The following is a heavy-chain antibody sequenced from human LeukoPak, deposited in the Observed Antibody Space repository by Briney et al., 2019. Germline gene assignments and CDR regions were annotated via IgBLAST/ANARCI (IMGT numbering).Heavy chain of an antibody. CDR1: GFTFSSFG. CDR2: IWYDGSDK. J-gene: IGHJ4*02. CDR3: SKEWGGTGTTGWLFDF. Sequence: GGSLRLSCGASGFTFSSFGMHWLRQAPGKGLEWVAIIWYDGSDKYYSDSVKGRFTISRDNSKNTLYLQMNSLRAESAAVYYCSKEWGGTGTTGWLFDFWGQGTLVTVSS. V-gene: IGHV3-33*06. D-gene: IGHD1-1*01.